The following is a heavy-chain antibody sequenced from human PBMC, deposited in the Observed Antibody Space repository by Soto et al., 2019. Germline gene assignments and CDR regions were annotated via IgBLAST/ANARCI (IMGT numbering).Heavy chain of an antibody. V-gene: IGHV1-18*01. CDR1: GYTFTSYG. D-gene: IGHD3-9*01. CDR3: ASSGYFDLPGWFDA. J-gene: IGHJ5*02. Sequence: ASVKVSCKASGYTFTSYGISWVRQAPGQGLEWMGWISAYNSNTNYAQKLQGRVTMTTDTSTSTAYMELRSLRSDDTAVYYCASSGYFDLPGWFDAWGQGTLVTVSS. CDR2: ISAYNSNT.